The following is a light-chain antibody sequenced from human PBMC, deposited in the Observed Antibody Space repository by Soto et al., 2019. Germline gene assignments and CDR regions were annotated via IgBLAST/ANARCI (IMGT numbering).Light chain of an antibody. CDR2: VAS. CDR1: QSVNQK. J-gene: IGKJ2*01. Sequence: EIVLTQSPATLSVSPGERATLSCRASQSVNQKLGWYQQKPGQAPRLLIYVASYRATGIPARFSGSGSGTEYTLTISNLQAEDFAVYYCQQFNNWPHTFXQGTKADIK. V-gene: IGKV3-15*01. CDR3: QQFNNWPHT.